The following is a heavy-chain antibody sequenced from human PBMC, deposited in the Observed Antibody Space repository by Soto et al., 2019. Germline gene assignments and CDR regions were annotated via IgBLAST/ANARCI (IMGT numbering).Heavy chain of an antibody. Sequence: GGSLRLSCAPSGFTFCSYGMHSVRQATGKGLEWVAVISYDGSNKYYADSVKGRFTISRDNSKNTLYLQMNSLRAEDTAVYYCAKVVYDILTGYYSGAFDIWGQGTMVTVSS. CDR3: AKVVYDILTGYYSGAFDI. V-gene: IGHV3-30*18. J-gene: IGHJ3*02. D-gene: IGHD3-9*01. CDR2: ISYDGSNK. CDR1: GFTFCSYG.